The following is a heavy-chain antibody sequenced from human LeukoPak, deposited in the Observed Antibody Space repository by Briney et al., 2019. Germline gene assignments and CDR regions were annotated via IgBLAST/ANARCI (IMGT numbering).Heavy chain of an antibody. CDR2: IHNSGRT. CDR1: GGSVSSYY. Sequence: PSETLSLTCSVSGGSVSSYYWSWIRQSPGKGLEWIGYIHNSGRTNYNPSLKSQVTGFVDTSKNQVSPRLSSVTAADTAVYYCARHGTISSESYFDYWGQGALVTVSS. D-gene: IGHD1-14*01. J-gene: IGHJ4*02. CDR3: ARHGTISSESYFDY. V-gene: IGHV4-59*08.